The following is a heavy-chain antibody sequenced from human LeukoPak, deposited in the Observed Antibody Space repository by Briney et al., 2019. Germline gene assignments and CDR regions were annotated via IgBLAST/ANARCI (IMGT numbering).Heavy chain of an antibody. V-gene: IGHV3-30*18. Sequence: GGSLRLSCAASGFTFSSYGMHWVRQAPGKGLEWVALISYDGSNKYYADSVKGRFTISRDNSKNTLYLQMNSLRAEDTAVYYCANENYYGSGSYADYWGQGTLVTVSS. J-gene: IGHJ4*02. D-gene: IGHD3-10*01. CDR3: ANENYYGSGSYADY. CDR2: ISYDGSNK. CDR1: GFTFSSYG.